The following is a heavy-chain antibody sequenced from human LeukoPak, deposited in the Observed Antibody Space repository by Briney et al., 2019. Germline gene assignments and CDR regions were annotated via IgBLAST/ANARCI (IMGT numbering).Heavy chain of an antibody. D-gene: IGHD1-26*01. CDR2: IWYDGSNK. Sequence: GGSLRLSCAASGFTFSNYGMHWVRQAPGKGLEWVAAIWYDGSNKYYADSVKGRFTISRDNSKNTLFLQMNSLRAEDTAVYYCAKGISGTTFYFDYWGQGTLVTVSS. V-gene: IGHV3-33*06. CDR3: AKGISGTTFYFDY. CDR1: GFTFSNYG. J-gene: IGHJ4*02.